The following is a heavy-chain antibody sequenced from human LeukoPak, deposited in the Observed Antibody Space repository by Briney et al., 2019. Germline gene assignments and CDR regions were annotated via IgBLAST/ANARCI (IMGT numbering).Heavy chain of an antibody. CDR2: IIPILGIA. CDR3: ARELQHANNYNYYGMDV. V-gene: IGHV1-69*04. CDR1: GGTFSSYA. Sequence: SVKVSCKASGGTFSSYAISWVRQAPGQGLEWMGRIIPILGIANYAQKFQGRVTITADKSTSTAYMELSSLRSEDTAVYYCARELQHANNYNYYGMDVWGQGTTVTVSS. J-gene: IGHJ6*02. D-gene: IGHD3-16*01.